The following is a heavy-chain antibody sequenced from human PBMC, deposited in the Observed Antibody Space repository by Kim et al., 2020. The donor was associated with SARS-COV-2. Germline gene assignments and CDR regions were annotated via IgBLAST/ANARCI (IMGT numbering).Heavy chain of an antibody. Sequence: ASVKVSCKASGYTFTNYPMNWVRQAPGQGLEWMGWINTYTGNPTYAQAFTGRFVFSLDTSVTTTYLHISSLKAEYTAVYYCAREAPVAAGQSNVAFDIWGQGTMVTVSS. V-gene: IGHV7-4-1*02. CDR3: AREAPVAAGQSNVAFDI. D-gene: IGHD6-13*01. J-gene: IGHJ3*02. CDR2: INTYTGNP. CDR1: GYTFTNYP.